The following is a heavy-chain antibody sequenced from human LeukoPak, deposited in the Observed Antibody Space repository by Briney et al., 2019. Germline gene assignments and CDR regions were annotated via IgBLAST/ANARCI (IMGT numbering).Heavy chain of an antibody. CDR1: GFTFSDYY. D-gene: IGHD6-19*01. CDR3: ARESVVVAGTVDY. CDR2: TRNKANSYTT. J-gene: IGHJ4*02. V-gene: IGHV3-72*01. Sequence: GGSLRLSCAASGFTFSDYYMDWVRQAPGKGLEWVGRTRNKANSYTTEYAASVAGRFTMSRDDSKNSLWLQMNSLRAEDTAVYYCARESVVVAGTVDYWGQGTLVTVSS.